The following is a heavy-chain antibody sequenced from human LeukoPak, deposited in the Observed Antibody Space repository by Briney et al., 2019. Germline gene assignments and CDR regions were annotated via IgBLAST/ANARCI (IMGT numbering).Heavy chain of an antibody. Sequence: GGSLRLSCAASGFTFSSYSMNWVRQAPGKGLEWVSSTSSSSSYIYYADSVKGRFTISRDNAKNSLYLQMNSLRAEDTAVYYCARDYYDSSGYQGPDAFDIWGQGTMVTVSS. J-gene: IGHJ3*02. CDR1: GFTFSSYS. CDR2: TSSSSSYI. V-gene: IGHV3-21*01. CDR3: ARDYYDSSGYQGPDAFDI. D-gene: IGHD3-22*01.